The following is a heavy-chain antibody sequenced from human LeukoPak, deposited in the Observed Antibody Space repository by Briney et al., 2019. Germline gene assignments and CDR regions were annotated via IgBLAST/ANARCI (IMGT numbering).Heavy chain of an antibody. D-gene: IGHD6-13*01. Sequence: GGSLRLSCAASGFTFSSYWMSWVRQAPGKGLEWVANIKQDGSEKYYVDSVKGRFTISRDNAKNSLYLQMSSLRAEDTAVYYCARVRIAAAGTTPYYFDYWGQGTLVTVSS. CDR2: IKQDGSEK. V-gene: IGHV3-7*03. CDR1: GFTFSSYW. J-gene: IGHJ4*02. CDR3: ARVRIAAAGTTPYYFDY.